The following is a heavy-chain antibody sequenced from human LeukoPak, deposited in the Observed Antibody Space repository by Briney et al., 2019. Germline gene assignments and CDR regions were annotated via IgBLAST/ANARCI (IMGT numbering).Heavy chain of an antibody. V-gene: IGHV3-23*01. Sequence: PGGSLRLSCAASGFTFSSYAMSWVRQAPGKGLEWVSGISGSGLSTYYADSVKGRFTISRDNSKNTLYVQMNSLRAEDTAVYYCAKVRNCGGDCYDNWGQGTLVTVSS. CDR3: AKVRNCGGDCYDN. D-gene: IGHD2-21*01. J-gene: IGHJ4*02. CDR2: ISGSGLST. CDR1: GFTFSSYA.